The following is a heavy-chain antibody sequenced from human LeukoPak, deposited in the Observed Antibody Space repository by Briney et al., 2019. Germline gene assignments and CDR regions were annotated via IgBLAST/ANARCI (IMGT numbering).Heavy chain of an antibody. J-gene: IGHJ4*02. V-gene: IGHV3-66*01. Sequence: GGSLRLSCVVSGFTVSSNYMNWVRQAPGKGLEWVSLIYTGGRPYYADSAKGRFIVSRDDSKNTLYLQMNSLRVEDTAIYYCVADSWGRGTLVTVSS. CDR1: GFTVSSNY. CDR2: IYTGGRP. CDR3: VADS.